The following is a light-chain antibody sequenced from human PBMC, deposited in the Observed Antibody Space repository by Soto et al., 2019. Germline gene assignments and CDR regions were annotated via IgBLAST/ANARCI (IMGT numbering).Light chain of an antibody. CDR2: KAS. CDR3: QHYHSYPWT. Sequence: DIQLTQSPVSLSASVGESVTITCRASQSISSWLAWYQQKSGKAPNLLIYKASNLQTGVPSRFSGSGSGTEFTLTISGLQTEDFATYYCQHYHSYPWTFGQGTKVEI. J-gene: IGKJ1*01. V-gene: IGKV1-5*03. CDR1: QSISSW.